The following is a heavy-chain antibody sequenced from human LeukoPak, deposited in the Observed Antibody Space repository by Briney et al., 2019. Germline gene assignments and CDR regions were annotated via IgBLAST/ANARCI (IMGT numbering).Heavy chain of an antibody. CDR2: MNPNSGNT. D-gene: IGHD3-3*01. V-gene: IGHV1-8*01. J-gene: IGHJ4*02. CDR3: ARVKGTMDDFRSGYLQVLDY. CDR1: GYTFTSYD. Sequence: ASVKVSCKASGYTFTSYDINWVRQATGQGLEWMGWMNPNSGNTGYAQKFQGRVTMTRNTSVSTAYMELSSLRSEDTAVYYCARVKGTMDDFRSGYLQVLDYWGQGTLVTVSS.